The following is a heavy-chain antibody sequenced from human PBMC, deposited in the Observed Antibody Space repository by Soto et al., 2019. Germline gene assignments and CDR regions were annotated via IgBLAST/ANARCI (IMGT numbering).Heavy chain of an antibody. V-gene: IGHV3-30*03. CDR3: LRHGGLP. CDR1: QVTFSSFG. Sequence: RNLRLGCEAPQVTFSSFGMHWVRQAPGKGLEWVAVISKDGSDEYYADSVKGRITISRDNSKNTLFLQMYSLRAEDTAVYSCLRHGGLPWGEGP. J-gene: IGHJ5*02. CDR2: ISKDGSDE.